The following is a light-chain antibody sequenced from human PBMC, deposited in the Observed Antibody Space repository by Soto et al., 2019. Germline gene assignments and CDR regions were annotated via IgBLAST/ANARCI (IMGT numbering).Light chain of an antibody. CDR1: QSVSGSC. J-gene: IGKJ3*01. CDR2: GAS. Sequence: EIVLTQSPGTLCLSPGERATLSCRASQSVSGSCLAWYQQKPGQAPRLLTYGASSRATGIPDRFSGSGSGTDFTLTISRLEPEDFAVYYCQQYGSSPFTFGPGTKVDIK. V-gene: IGKV3-20*01. CDR3: QQYGSSPFT.